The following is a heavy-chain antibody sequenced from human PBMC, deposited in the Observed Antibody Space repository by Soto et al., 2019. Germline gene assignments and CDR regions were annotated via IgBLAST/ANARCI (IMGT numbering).Heavy chain of an antibody. Sequence: AASVKVSCKASGGTFSSYTISWVRQAPGQGLEWMGRIIPILCIANYAQKFQGRVTITADKSTSTAYMELSSLRSEDTAVYYCSIWFGESADHIDYWGQGTLVTVSS. CDR2: IIPILCIA. J-gene: IGHJ4*02. CDR3: SIWFGESADHIDY. CDR1: GGTFSSYT. D-gene: IGHD3-10*01. V-gene: IGHV1-69*02.